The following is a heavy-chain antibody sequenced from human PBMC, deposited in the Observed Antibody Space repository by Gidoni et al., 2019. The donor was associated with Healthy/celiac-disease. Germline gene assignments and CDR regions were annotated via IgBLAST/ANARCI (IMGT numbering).Heavy chain of an antibody. CDR3: AKVRAFLEWSSSGDY. Sequence: EVQLLESGGGLVQPGGSLRLSCAASGLPLSSYAMSWVRQAPGKGLEWVSAISGSGGSTYYADSVNGRFTISRDNSKNTLYLQMNSLRAEDTAVYYCAKVRAFLEWSSSGDYWGQGTLVTVSS. D-gene: IGHD3-3*01. V-gene: IGHV3-23*01. CDR2: ISGSGGST. J-gene: IGHJ4*02. CDR1: GLPLSSYA.